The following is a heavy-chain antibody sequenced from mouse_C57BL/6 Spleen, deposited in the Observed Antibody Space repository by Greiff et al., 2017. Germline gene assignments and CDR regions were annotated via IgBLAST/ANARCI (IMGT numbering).Heavy chain of an antibody. CDR1: GFTFSNYW. V-gene: IGHV6-3*01. D-gene: IGHD1-1*01. Sequence: EVKLEESGGGLVQPGGSMKLSCVASGFTFSNYWMNWVRQSPEKGLEWVAQIRLKSDNYATHYAESVKGRFTISRDDSKSSVYLQVNNLRAEDTVIYYCSYYGSSCAWFAYWGQGTLVTVSA. CDR2: IRLKSDNYAT. CDR3: SYYGSSCAWFAY. J-gene: IGHJ3*01.